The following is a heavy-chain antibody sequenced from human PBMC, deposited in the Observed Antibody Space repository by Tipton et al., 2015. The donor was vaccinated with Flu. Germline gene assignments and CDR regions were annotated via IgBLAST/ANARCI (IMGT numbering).Heavy chain of an antibody. D-gene: IGHD6-19*01. CDR3: AREGGKTVAFLGLDI. Sequence: TLSLTCTVSGGSIRSASDYWGWVRQTPGKGLEWIGNIHYSGKTYYNMPLKSRVTISVDTSNNQFSLKLSSVTAADTAVYYCAREGGKTVAFLGLDIWGRGTLVTVSS. V-gene: IGHV4-39*07. CDR1: GGSIRSASDY. J-gene: IGHJ2*01. CDR2: IHYSGKT.